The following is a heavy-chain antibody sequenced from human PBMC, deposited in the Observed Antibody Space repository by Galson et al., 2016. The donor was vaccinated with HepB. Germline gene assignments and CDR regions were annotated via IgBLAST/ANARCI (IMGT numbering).Heavy chain of an antibody. CDR2: INAGNGNT. D-gene: IGHD3-3*01. V-gene: IGHV1-3*01. CDR3: ARWDFWSGYYFGFDY. Sequence: SVKVSCKASGYTFTTYAMHWVRQAPGQRLEWMGWINAGNGNTKYSQKFQGRVTITRDTSASTAYMELSSLRSEDTAVYYCARWDFWSGYYFGFDYWGQGTLATVSS. J-gene: IGHJ4*02. CDR1: GYTFTTYA.